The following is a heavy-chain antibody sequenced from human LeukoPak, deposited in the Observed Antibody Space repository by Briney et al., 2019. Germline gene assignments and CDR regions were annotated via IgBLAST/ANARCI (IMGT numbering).Heavy chain of an antibody. J-gene: IGHJ4*02. D-gene: IGHD5-12*01. CDR3: AREFGHDRWYFDY. Sequence: GGSLRLSCAVSGFTFSTYSIHWVRQAPGKGLEWVTVISADGRIQYYSDSVKGRFTISGDNSLNTLHLQMNNLRAGDTAVYYCAREFGHDRWYFDYWGQGALVTVSS. V-gene: IGHV3-30*03. CDR2: ISADGRIQ. CDR1: GFTFSTYS.